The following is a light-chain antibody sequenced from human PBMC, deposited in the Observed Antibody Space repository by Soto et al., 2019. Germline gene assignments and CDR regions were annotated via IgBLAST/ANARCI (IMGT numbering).Light chain of an antibody. J-gene: IGKJ5*01. Sequence: DIVLTQSPGTLSLSPRARATLSCRASQSVDSNYLAWYQQKPGQAPRLLIYGASSRATGIPDRFSGSGSGTDFTLTISRLEPEDFAVYYCQQYGSSPTFGQGTRLEIK. CDR2: GAS. CDR1: QSVDSNY. CDR3: QQYGSSPT. V-gene: IGKV3-20*01.